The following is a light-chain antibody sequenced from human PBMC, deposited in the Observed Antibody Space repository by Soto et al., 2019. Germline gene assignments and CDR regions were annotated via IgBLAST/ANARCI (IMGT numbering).Light chain of an antibody. CDR2: GAS. V-gene: IGKV3-20*01. CDR3: QQYGSSAPIT. CDR1: QSVTKNS. J-gene: IGKJ5*01. Sequence: EIVMTQSPCTLSLSPGERATLSCIASQSVTKNSLNWYQQKPGQAPRLLIYGASIRATGIPDRFSGSGSETDFTLTISRLEPEDFALYYCQQYGSSAPITSGQATRLE.